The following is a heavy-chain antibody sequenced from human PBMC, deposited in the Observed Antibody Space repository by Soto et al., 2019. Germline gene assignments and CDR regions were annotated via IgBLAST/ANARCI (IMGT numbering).Heavy chain of an antibody. J-gene: IGHJ6*03. CDR3: ARVGAGTSRYYYYMDV. V-gene: IGHV3-64*01. D-gene: IGHD6-13*01. Sequence: GGSLRLSCAASGFTFSSYAMHWVRQAPGKGLEYVSAISSNGGSTYYANSVKGRFTISRDNSKNTLYLQMGSLRAEDMAVYYCARVGAGTSRYYYYMDVWGKGTTVTVSS. CDR2: ISSNGGST. CDR1: GFTFSSYA.